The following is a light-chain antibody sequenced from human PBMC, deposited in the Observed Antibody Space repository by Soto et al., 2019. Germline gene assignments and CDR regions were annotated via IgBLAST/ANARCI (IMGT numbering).Light chain of an antibody. CDR1: QSISSW. V-gene: IGKV1-5*03. CDR3: QQYDSYSLT. J-gene: IGKJ4*01. CDR2: KAS. Sequence: DIQMTQSPSTLSASVGDRVTITCRASQSISSWLAWYQQKPGKAPKLLIYKASTLESGVPSRFSGSGSGTEFTLTISSLQPYDFATYYCQQYDSYSLTFAGGTKVEIK.